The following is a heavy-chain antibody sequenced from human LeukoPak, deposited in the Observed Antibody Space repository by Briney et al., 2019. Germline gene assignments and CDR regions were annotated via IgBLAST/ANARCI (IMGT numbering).Heavy chain of an antibody. CDR2: TYYRSKWFN. D-gene: IGHD1-1*01. Sequence: QALSLTCAIYGDSVSSNSAAWNWIRQSPSRVLEWLGRTYYRSKWFNDYAVSVKSRITINPDTSKNQFSLQLNSVTPEDTAVYYCARGTTEIYYYYYYMDVWGKGTTVTISS. V-gene: IGHV6-1*01. CDR3: ARGTTEIYYYYYYMDV. CDR1: GDSVSSNSAA. J-gene: IGHJ6*03.